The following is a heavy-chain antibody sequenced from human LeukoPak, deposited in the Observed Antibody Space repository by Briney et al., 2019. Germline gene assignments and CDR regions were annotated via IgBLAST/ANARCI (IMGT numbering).Heavy chain of an antibody. V-gene: IGHV1-18*01. D-gene: IGHD3-3*01. CDR3: ATGVKDYDFWSGYYTDPKFDY. CDR2: ISAYNGNT. CDR1: GYTFTSYG. Sequence: GASVKVSCKASGYTFTSYGISWVRQAPGQGLEWMGWISAYNGNTNHAQKLQGRVTMTTDTSTSTAYMELRSLRSDDTAVYYCATGVKDYDFWSGYYTDPKFDYWGQGTLVTVSS. J-gene: IGHJ4*02.